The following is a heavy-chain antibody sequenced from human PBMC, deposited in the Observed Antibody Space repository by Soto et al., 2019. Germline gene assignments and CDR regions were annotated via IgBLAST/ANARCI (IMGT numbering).Heavy chain of an antibody. CDR3: AESLGLGYYGSGSSGYYGLDV. V-gene: IGHV3-74*03. J-gene: IGHJ6*02. CDR2: INSDGSSA. D-gene: IGHD3-10*01. CDR1: GFTFSSYW. Sequence: EVQLVESGGGLVQPGGSLRLSCAASGFTFSSYWIHWVRQAPGKGLEWVSRINSDGSSATYADSGRGRFTISRDNAKNMVDLQMKSLTAGDTAVFYCAESLGLGYYGSGSSGYYGLDVWGQWTTVTVSS.